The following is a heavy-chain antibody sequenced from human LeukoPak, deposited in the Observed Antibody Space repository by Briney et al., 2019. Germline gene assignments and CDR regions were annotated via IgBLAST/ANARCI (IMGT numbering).Heavy chain of an antibody. CDR2: IWYDGSNK. CDR1: GFTFSSYG. CDR3: VREQYGDDDAFDI. Sequence: GGSLRLSCAASGFTFSSYGMHWVRQAPGKGLEWVGVIWYDGSNKYYADSVKGRFTISRDNSKNTLSLQLNSLRAEDTAVYYCVREQYGDDDAFDIWGQGTMVTVSS. D-gene: IGHD4-17*01. J-gene: IGHJ3*02. V-gene: IGHV3-33*01.